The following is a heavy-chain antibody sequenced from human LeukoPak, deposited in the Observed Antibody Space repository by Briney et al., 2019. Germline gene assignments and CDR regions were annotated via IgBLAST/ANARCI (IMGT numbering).Heavy chain of an antibody. D-gene: IGHD1-26*01. CDR1: GYTFTSYD. V-gene: IGHV1-8*01. CDR3: ARVWGAIDY. J-gene: IGHJ4*02. Sequence: ASVKVSCKASGYTFTSYDINWVRQATGQGLEWMGWMNPNSGNTGYAQRFQGRVTMTRDSSISTAYMELSSLRSEDTAVYYCARVWGAIDYWGQGTLVTVSS. CDR2: MNPNSGNT.